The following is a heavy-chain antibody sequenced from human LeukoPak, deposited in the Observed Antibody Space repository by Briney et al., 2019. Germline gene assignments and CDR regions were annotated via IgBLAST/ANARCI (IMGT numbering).Heavy chain of an antibody. V-gene: IGHV3-7*01. J-gene: IGHJ3*02. CDR3: ARGEMVRRVMGAFDI. D-gene: IGHD3-10*01. Sequence: GGSLRLSCAASGLTSGKYWMSWVRQPPGKGREWVANINKDGSEKNYVDSVKGRFTISRDNAKNSLYLQMNSLRAEDTAVFYCARGEMVRRVMGAFDIWGQGTLVTVSS. CDR1: GLTSGKYW. CDR2: INKDGSEK.